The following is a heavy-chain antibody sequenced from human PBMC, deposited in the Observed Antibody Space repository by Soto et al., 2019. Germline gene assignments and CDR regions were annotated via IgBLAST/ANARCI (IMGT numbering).Heavy chain of an antibody. CDR2: IIPIFVTA. Sequence: QVQLVQSGAEVKKPGSSVKVSCKASGGTFSSYAISWVRQAPGQGLEWMRGIIPIFVTANYAQKLQGRVTITADESTSTAYMELSSLRSEDTAVYYCATSNPNLWFGEFAPNWFDPWGQGTLVTVSS. D-gene: IGHD3-10*01. CDR3: ATSNPNLWFGEFAPNWFDP. CDR1: GGTFSSYA. V-gene: IGHV1-69*01. J-gene: IGHJ5*02.